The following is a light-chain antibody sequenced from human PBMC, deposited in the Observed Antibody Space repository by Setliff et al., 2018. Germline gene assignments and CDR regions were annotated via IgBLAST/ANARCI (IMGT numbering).Light chain of an antibody. CDR1: SSYFGRYDY. Sequence: QSALTQPPSASGSPGQSVTISCTGTSSYFGRYDYVSWYQQHPGKAPKLVIYEVTRRPSGVSNRFSGSKSGNTASLTISGLQAEDEADYYCSSYARSRNYVYVLFGEGTKVTVL. CDR3: SSYARSRNYVYVL. J-gene: IGLJ2*01. CDR2: EVT. V-gene: IGLV2-23*02.